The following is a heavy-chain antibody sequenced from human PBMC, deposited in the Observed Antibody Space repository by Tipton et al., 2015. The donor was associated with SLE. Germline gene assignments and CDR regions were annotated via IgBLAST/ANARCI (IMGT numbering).Heavy chain of an antibody. J-gene: IGHJ6*02. CDR2: IYRGGST. V-gene: IGHV3-23*03. CDR1: GFTFSSYA. Sequence: SLRLSCAASGFTFSSYAMSWVRQAPGKGLEWVSVIYRGGSTYYADSVKGRFTISRDNSKNTLYLQMNSLRAEDTAVYYCAKTALRDGLVNYYYYYGMDVWGQGTTVTVSS. D-gene: IGHD3/OR15-3a*01. CDR3: AKTALRDGLVNYYYYYGMDV.